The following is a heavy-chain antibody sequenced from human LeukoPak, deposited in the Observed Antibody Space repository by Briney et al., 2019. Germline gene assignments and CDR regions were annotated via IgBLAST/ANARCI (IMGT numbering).Heavy chain of an antibody. D-gene: IGHD1-26*01. J-gene: IGHJ4*02. CDR1: GGTFSSYA. CDR3: ARGYSGSSSDFDY. V-gene: IGHV1-2*02. CDR2: INPNSGGT. Sequence: ASVKVSCKASGGTFSSYAISWVRQAPGQGLEWMGWINPNSGGTNYAQKFQGRVTMTRDTSISTAYMELSRLRSDDTAVYYCARGYSGSSSDFDYWGQGTLVTVSS.